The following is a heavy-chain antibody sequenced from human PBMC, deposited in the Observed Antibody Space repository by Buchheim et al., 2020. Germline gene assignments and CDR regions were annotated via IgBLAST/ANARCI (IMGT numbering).Heavy chain of an antibody. V-gene: IGHV1-69*08. CDR3: ARDKTNKPIAAAVLNWFDP. J-gene: IGHJ5*02. CDR2: IIPILGIA. CDR1: GGTFSSYT. Sequence: QVQLVQSGAEVKKPGSSVKVSCKASGGTFSSYTISWVRQAPGQGLEWMGRIIPILGIANYAQKFQGRVTITADESTSTAYMELSSLRSEDTAVYYCARDKTNKPIAAAVLNWFDPWGQGTL. D-gene: IGHD6-13*01.